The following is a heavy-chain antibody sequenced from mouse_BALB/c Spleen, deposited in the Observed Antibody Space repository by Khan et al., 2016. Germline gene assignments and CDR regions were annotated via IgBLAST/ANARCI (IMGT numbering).Heavy chain of an antibody. Sequence: QVQLQQPGAELARPGASVKLSCKASGYTFTSYWMQWVKQRPGQGLEWLGAIYPGDGDTRYTQKFKGKATLTADKSSNTAYMQLSSLAAEDSAVYYCAKGGRAMDYWGKGNAVTGSS. CDR1: GYTFTSYW. V-gene: IGHV1-87*01. CDR3: AKGGRAMDY. CDR2: IYPGDGDT. J-gene: IGHJ4*01.